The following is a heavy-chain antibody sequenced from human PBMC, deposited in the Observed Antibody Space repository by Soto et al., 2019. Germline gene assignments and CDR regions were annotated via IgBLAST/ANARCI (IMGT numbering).Heavy chain of an antibody. CDR3: ASTRYCSSTSCFHFDY. Sequence: ASVKASCKASGYTFTGYYMHWVRQAPGQGLEWMGWINPNNGDTNYAQKLQGRVTMTRDTSMSTAYMELRSLRPDDTAVYYCASTRYCSSTSCFHFDYWGQGTLVTVSS. D-gene: IGHD2-2*01. CDR2: INPNNGDT. CDR1: GYTFTGYY. V-gene: IGHV1-2*02. J-gene: IGHJ4*02.